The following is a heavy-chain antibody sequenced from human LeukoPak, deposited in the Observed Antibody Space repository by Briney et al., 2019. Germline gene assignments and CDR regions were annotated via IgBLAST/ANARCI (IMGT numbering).Heavy chain of an antibody. CDR3: ARDMEVYRIAAAGTPMDV. J-gene: IGHJ6*02. D-gene: IGHD6-13*01. Sequence: EGSLRLSCAASGFTFSSYAMHWVRQAPGKGLEYVSAISSNGGSTYYANSVKGRFTISRDNSKNTLYLQMGSLRAEDMAVHYCARDMEVYRIAAAGTPMDVWGQGTTVTVSS. V-gene: IGHV3-64*01. CDR1: GFTFSSYA. CDR2: ISSNGGST.